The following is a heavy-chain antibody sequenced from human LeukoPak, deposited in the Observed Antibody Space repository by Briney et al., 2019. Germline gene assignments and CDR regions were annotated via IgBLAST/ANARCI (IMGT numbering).Heavy chain of an antibody. CDR3: ASSVSYSNPPYYYYYYMDV. J-gene: IGHJ6*03. D-gene: IGHD4-11*01. CDR2: IIPICGTA. CDR1: GGTFSSYA. V-gene: IGHV1-69*05. Sequence: SVKVSCEASGGTFSSYAISWVRQAPGQGLEWMGGIIPICGTANYAEKVQGRVTITTDESTSTAYMELSSLRSEDTAVYYCASSVSYSNPPYYYYYYMDVWGKGTTVTVSS.